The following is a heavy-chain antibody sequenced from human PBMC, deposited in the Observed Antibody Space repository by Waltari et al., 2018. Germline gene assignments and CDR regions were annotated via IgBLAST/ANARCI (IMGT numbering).Heavy chain of an antibody. D-gene: IGHD3-9*01. Sequence: QVQLVQSGAEVKKPGASVKVSCKVSGYTLTELSMHWVRQAPGKGLEWMGGFDPDDGETIYEQKFQGRVTMTEDTSTDTAYMELSSLRSEDTAVYYCATDPPYYDILTYGMDIWGQGTTVTVSS. J-gene: IGHJ6*02. CDR3: ATDPPYYDILTYGMDI. CDR2: FDPDDGET. V-gene: IGHV1-24*01. CDR1: GYTLTELS.